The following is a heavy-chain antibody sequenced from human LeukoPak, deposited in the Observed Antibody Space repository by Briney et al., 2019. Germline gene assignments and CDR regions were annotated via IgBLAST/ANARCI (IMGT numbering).Heavy chain of an antibody. Sequence: ASVKVSCKASGGTFSSYAISWVRQAPGQGLEWMGGIIPIFGTANYAQKFQGRVTITADESTSTAYMELRSLRSDDTAVYYCARVGGWYGYGYFDYWGQGTLVTVSS. CDR1: GGTFSSYA. D-gene: IGHD6-19*01. CDR2: IIPIFGTA. CDR3: ARVGGWYGYGYFDY. J-gene: IGHJ4*02. V-gene: IGHV1-69*13.